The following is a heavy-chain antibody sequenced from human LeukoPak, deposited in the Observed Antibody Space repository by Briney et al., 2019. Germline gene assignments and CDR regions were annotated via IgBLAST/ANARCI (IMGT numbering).Heavy chain of an antibody. CDR1: GGSISSGSYY. Sequence: PSETLSLTCTVSGGSISSGSYYWSWIRQPAGKGLEWIGRIYTSGSTNYNPSLKSRVTISVDTSKNQFSLKLSSVTAADTAVYYCARTYSSSPASPVPPFDYWGQGTLVTVSS. CDR3: ARTYSSSPASPVPPFDY. CDR2: IYTSGST. J-gene: IGHJ4*02. V-gene: IGHV4-61*02. D-gene: IGHD6-13*01.